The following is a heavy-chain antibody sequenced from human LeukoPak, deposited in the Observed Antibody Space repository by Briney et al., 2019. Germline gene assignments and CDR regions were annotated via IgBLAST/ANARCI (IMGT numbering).Heavy chain of an antibody. CDR2: INPNSGGT. CDR1: GYTFTGYY. Sequence: ASVKVSCKASGYTFTGYYMHWVRQAPGQGLEWMGWINPNSGGTNYAQKFQGRVTMARDTSSGTAYMEVSRLRSDDTAVYYCASRHINSYASGNFYPASDIWGQGTMVTVSS. J-gene: IGHJ3*02. V-gene: IGHV1-2*02. CDR3: ASRHINSYASGNFYPASDI. D-gene: IGHD3-10*01.